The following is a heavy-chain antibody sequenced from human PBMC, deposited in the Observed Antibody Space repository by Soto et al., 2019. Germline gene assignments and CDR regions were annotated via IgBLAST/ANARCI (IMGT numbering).Heavy chain of an antibody. J-gene: IGHJ4*02. CDR2: ILGGSGKT. D-gene: IGHD6-19*01. Sequence: EVQLLESGGGLVQPGGSLRLSCAASGFTFSSYAMTWVRQAPGKGLEWVALILGGSGKTYYADSVKGRFTISRDNSKNTLYLQMNSLRAEDSALDDCVKGGPIGVSGDDYWGQGNMVTVSS. CDR3: VKGGPIGVSGDDY. CDR1: GFTFSSYA. V-gene: IGHV3-23*01.